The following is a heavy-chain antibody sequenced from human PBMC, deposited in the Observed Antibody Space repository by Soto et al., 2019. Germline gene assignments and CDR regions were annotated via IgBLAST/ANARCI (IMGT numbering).Heavy chain of an antibody. D-gene: IGHD2-21*02. CDR3: AREDDGGDRDYYGLDV. J-gene: IGHJ6*02. CDR2: IHYSGSI. V-gene: IGHV4-30-4*08. CDR1: GGSISSEYYH. Sequence: QVQLQQSGPGLVKPSQTLSLTCSVSGGSISSEYYHWTWIRQSPGKGLEWIGYIHYSGSILYNPSFKSRITMSVDTSKNQFSLQLSSVSAADTAVYFCAREDDGGDRDYYGLDVWGQWTTVTVSS.